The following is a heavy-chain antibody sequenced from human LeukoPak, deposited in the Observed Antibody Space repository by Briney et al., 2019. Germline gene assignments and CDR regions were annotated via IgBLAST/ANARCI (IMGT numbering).Heavy chain of an antibody. J-gene: IGHJ4*02. CDR1: GGSISSYY. CDR2: IYYSGST. D-gene: IGHD3-22*01. V-gene: IGHV4-59*01. Sequence: SETLSLTCTVSGGSISSYYWSWIRQPPGKGLEWIGYIYYSGSTNYNPSLKSRVTISVDTSKNQFSLKLSSATAADTAVYYCARVFGPSSYYYDSSGYYYFDYWGQGTLVTVSS. CDR3: ARVFGPSSYYYDSSGYYYFDY.